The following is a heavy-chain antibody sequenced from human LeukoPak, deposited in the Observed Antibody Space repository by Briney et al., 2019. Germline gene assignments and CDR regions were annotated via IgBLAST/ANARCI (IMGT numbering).Heavy chain of an antibody. Sequence: GGSLRLSCAASGFTFSSYWMSWVRQAPGKGLEWVANIKQDGSEKYYVDSVKGRFTISRDNAKNSLYLQMNSLRAEDTAVYYCAREGREVGLMDTAMPKDAWGQGTLVTVSS. V-gene: IGHV3-7*01. D-gene: IGHD5-18*01. CDR1: GFTFSSYW. CDR2: IKQDGSEK. CDR3: AREGREVGLMDTAMPKDA. J-gene: IGHJ5*02.